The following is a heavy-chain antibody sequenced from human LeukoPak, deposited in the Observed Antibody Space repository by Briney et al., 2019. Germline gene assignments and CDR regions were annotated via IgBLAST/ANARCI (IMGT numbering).Heavy chain of an antibody. J-gene: IGHJ3*02. D-gene: IGHD6-13*01. V-gene: IGHV3-9*01. CDR2: ISWNSGSI. CDR1: GFTFGDYA. Sequence: GGSLRLSCIASGFTFGDYAMSWVRQAPGKGLEWVSGISWNSGSIGYADSVKGRFTISRDNAKNSLYLQMNSPRAEDTALYYCAKDILYSSSWFDAFDIWGQGTMVTVSS. CDR3: AKDILYSSSWFDAFDI.